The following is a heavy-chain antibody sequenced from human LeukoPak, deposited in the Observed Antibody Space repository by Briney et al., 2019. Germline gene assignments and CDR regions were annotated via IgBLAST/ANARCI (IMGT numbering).Heavy chain of an antibody. CDR3: AKCGGKTHSSGFLHHGLCYYMDV. D-gene: IGHD5-18*01. V-gene: IGHV3-30*02. CDR2: IRYDGSNK. Sequence: GGSLRLSCAASGFTFSSYVMHWVRQAPGKGLEWVAYIRYDGSNKHYADSVKGRYTISRDNSKTTLYLQMNSLRPEDTALYYCAKCGGKTHSSGFLHHGLCYYMDVWGKGTTVTISS. CDR1: GFTFSSYV. J-gene: IGHJ6*03.